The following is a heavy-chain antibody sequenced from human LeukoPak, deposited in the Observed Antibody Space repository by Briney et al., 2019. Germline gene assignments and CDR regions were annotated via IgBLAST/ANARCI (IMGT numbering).Heavy chain of an antibody. CDR1: GFTFNNYG. D-gene: IGHD3-22*01. J-gene: IGHJ4*02. V-gene: IGHV3-30*18. Sequence: GGSLRLSCAASGFTFNNYGMLWVRQAPGKGLEWVALISYDGSNKYYADSVEGRFTISRDNSKNTLYLQMNSLRAEDTAVYYCAKSYYYDTSGYYYLDYWGQGTLVTVSS. CDR2: ISYDGSNK. CDR3: AKSYYYDTSGYYYLDY.